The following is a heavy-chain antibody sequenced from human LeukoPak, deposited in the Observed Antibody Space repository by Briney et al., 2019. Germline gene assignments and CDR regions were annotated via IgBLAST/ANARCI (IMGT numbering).Heavy chain of an antibody. J-gene: IGHJ4*02. V-gene: IGHV1-18*01. D-gene: IGHD6-19*01. CDR1: GYTFTIYD. Sequence: ASVKVSCKASGYTFTIYDIIWVRQAPGQGLEWMGWISAYNGNTNYAQKLQGRVTMTTDTPTSTAYMELRSLRSDDTAVYYCARGGSGWPFDYWGQGTLVTVSS. CDR3: ARGGSGWPFDY. CDR2: ISAYNGNT.